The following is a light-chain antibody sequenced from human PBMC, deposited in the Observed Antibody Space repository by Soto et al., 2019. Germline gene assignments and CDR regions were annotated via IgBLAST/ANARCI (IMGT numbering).Light chain of an antibody. CDR2: AAS. Sequence: IQLTQSPSSLSASVGDRVTITCRSSQGISSYLAWYQQKPGKAPKLLINAASTLQSGVPSRFSGSGSGTDFTLPISSLQPEDFAVYYCQQYGNSPQTFGQGTKVDMK. CDR3: QQYGNSPQT. V-gene: IGKV1-9*01. CDR1: QGISSY. J-gene: IGKJ1*01.